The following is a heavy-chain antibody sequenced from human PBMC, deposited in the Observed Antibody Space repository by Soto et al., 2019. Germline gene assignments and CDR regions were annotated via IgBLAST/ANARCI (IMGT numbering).Heavy chain of an antibody. D-gene: IGHD2-2*02. V-gene: IGHV3-74*03. CDR1: GFTFSNYW. CDR2: INSDGSST. Sequence: EVQLVESGGALVQPGGSLRLSCAASGFTFSNYWMNWVRQAPGKGLVWVSYINSDGSSTKYADSVKGRFTISRDNAKNTLYLQINSLIGEDTAVYYCAIYWGSDSCFTSQGWKPWGQGTLVTVSS. J-gene: IGHJ5*02. CDR3: AIYWGSDSCFTSQGWKP.